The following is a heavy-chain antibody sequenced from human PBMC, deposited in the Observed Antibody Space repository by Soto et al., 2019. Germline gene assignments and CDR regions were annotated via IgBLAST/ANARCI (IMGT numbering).Heavy chain of an antibody. J-gene: IGHJ4*02. CDR2: IYYTGRT. V-gene: IGHV4-38-2*02. Sequence: SETLSLTCDVSGYSIANGNYLGWIRQPPGKGLEWIGSIYYTGRTYYNPSLKSRVTMSVDTSKNQFSLKLTSVTAADTAVYYCARDRAAVASTFDYWGPGTLVTVSS. CDR3: ARDRAAVASTFDY. D-gene: IGHD6-13*01. CDR1: GYSIANGNY.